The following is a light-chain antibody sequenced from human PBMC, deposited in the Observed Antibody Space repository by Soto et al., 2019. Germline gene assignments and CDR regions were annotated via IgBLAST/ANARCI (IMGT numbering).Light chain of an antibody. V-gene: IGKV3-15*01. J-gene: IGKJ1*01. Sequence: EIVMTQSPATLSVSPGERATLSCRASQSITSNLAWNQQKPGQAPRLLIYGASTRATGIPARFSGSGSGTEFTLTISNLQSEDFAVYYCQQYNIWPRTFGQGTKVDI. CDR3: QQYNIWPRT. CDR2: GAS. CDR1: QSITSN.